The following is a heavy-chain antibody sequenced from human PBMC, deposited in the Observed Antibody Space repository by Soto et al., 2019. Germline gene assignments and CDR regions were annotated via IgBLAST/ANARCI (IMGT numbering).Heavy chain of an antibody. Sequence: PGGSLRLSCAASGFTFSSYAMSWVRQAPGKGLEWVSAISGSGGSTYYADSVKGRFTISRDNSKNTLYLQMNSLRAEDTAVYYCANSEERITIFGVVIPPNFDYWGQGTLVAVSS. V-gene: IGHV3-23*01. CDR3: ANSEERITIFGVVIPPNFDY. CDR2: ISGSGGST. J-gene: IGHJ4*01. D-gene: IGHD3-3*01. CDR1: GFTFSSYA.